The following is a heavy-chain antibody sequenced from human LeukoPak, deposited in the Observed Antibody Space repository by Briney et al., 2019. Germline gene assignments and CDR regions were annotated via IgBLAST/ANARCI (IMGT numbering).Heavy chain of an antibody. D-gene: IGHD1-26*01. V-gene: IGHV4-59*08. CDR3: ARHQHAGREHYYGIDV. CDR1: GGSIGLYY. J-gene: IGHJ6*02. CDR2: IFHTGST. Sequence: SETLSLTCTVSGGSIGLYYWAWIRQPPGKGLEWIGYIFHTGSTNYNPSLKSRLTISVDTFRNQFSLRLSSVTAADTAVYYCARHQHAGREHYYGIDVWGQGTTVSVSS.